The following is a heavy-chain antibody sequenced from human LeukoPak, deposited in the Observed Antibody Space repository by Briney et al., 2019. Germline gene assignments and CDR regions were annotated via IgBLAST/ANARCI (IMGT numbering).Heavy chain of an antibody. CDR1: GFTFSSYG. CDR3: TRGYYYYMDV. J-gene: IGHJ6*03. CDR2: IRYDGSNK. Sequence: GGSLRLSCAASGFTFSSYGIHWVRQAPGKGLEWVAFIRYDGSNKYYTDSVKGRFTISRDNSKNTLYLQMNSLRGEDTAVYYCTRGYYYYMDVWGKGTTVTISS. V-gene: IGHV3-30*02.